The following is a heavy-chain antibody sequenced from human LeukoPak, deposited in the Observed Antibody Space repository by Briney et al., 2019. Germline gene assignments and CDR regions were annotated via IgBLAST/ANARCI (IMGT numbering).Heavy chain of an antibody. CDR3: AKGPFLVQYSSEGGFDY. CDR1: GFTFSSYA. J-gene: IGHJ4*02. Sequence: GGSLRLSCTASGFTFSSYAMSWVRQAPGKGLEWVSAISGSGVSTYYGDSVKGRFTISRDNSKNTLYLQMNSLRAEDTAVYYCAKGPFLVQYSSEGGFDYWGQGTLVTVSS. V-gene: IGHV3-23*01. D-gene: IGHD3-22*01. CDR2: ISGSGVST.